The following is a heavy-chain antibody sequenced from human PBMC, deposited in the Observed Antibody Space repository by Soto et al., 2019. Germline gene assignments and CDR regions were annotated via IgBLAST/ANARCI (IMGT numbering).Heavy chain of an antibody. CDR1: GGSISSSSYY. Sequence: TSETLSLTCTVSGGSISSSSYYWGWIRQPPGKGLEWIGSIYYSGSTYYNPSLKSRVTISVDTSKNQFSLKLSSVTAADTAVYYCASHLDGLYYDSSGYYYDNWFDPWGRGTLVTVS. D-gene: IGHD3-22*01. J-gene: IGHJ5*02. CDR2: IYYSGST. CDR3: ASHLDGLYYDSSGYYYDNWFDP. V-gene: IGHV4-39*01.